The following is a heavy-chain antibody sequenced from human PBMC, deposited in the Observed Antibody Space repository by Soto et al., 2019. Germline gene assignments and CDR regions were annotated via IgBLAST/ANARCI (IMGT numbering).Heavy chain of an antibody. CDR3: ARTESHDILTGYYY. D-gene: IGHD3-9*01. CDR2: IYPGDSDT. J-gene: IGHJ4*02. V-gene: IGHV5-51*01. CDR1: GYSFNTYW. Sequence: GESLKISCKGSGYSFNTYWIGWVRQMPGKGLEWMGIIYPGDSDTRYSPSFQGQVAISADKSTSTAYLQWSSLKASDTAMYYCARTESHDILTGYYYWGQGALVTVSS.